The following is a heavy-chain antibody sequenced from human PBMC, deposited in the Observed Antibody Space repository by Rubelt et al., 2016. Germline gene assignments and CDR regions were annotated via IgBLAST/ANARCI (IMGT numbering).Heavy chain of an antibody. J-gene: IGHJ4*02. CDR3: ATRSLWFGEIDRYFDY. CDR2: FDPADGET. CDR1: GYTLTELS. V-gene: IGHV1-24*01. Sequence: QVQLVQSGAEVKKPGASVKVSCKVSGYTLTELSMHWVRQAPGKGIEWVGGFDPADGETIYAQKFQGRVTITEDTSTDTAYMELSSLRSEDTAVYYCATRSLWFGEIDRYFDYWGQGTLVTVSS. D-gene: IGHD3-10*01.